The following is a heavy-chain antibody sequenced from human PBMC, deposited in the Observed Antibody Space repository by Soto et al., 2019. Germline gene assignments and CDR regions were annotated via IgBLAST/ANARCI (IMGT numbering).Heavy chain of an antibody. D-gene: IGHD1-26*01. V-gene: IGHV3-30*18. CDR2: ISYDGSNK. J-gene: IGHJ6*02. CDR3: AKMGGSYPYYYYGMDV. CDR1: GFPFRSYG. Sequence: QVQLVESGGGVVQPGRSLRLSCAASGFPFRSYGMHWVRQAPGKGLEWVAVISYDGSNKYYADSVKGRFTISRDNSKNTMYLQMNSLRAEDTAVYYCAKMGGSYPYYYYGMDVCGQGPTVTVS.